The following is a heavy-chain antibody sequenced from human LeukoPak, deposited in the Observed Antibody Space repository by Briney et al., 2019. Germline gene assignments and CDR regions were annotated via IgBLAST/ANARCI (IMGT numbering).Heavy chain of an antibody. J-gene: IGHJ4*02. V-gene: IGHV3-30*18. D-gene: IGHD5-18*01. CDR2: ISYDGSNK. Sequence: PGGSLRLSCAASGFTFSSYGMHWVRQAPGKGLEWVAVISYDGSNKYYADSVKGRFTISRDNSKNTLYLQMNSLRAEDAAVYYCAKDQDRLPGDYWGQGTLVTVSS. CDR1: GFTFSSYG. CDR3: AKDQDRLPGDY.